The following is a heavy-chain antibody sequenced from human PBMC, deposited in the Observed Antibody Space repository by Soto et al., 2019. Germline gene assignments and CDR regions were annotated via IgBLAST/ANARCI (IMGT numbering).Heavy chain of an antibody. CDR3: ARRGDFVGYYDSSGYYYYYYGMDV. V-gene: IGHV1-69*13. CDR2: IIPIFGTA. D-gene: IGHD3-22*01. CDR1: GGTFSSYA. J-gene: IGHJ6*02. Sequence: ASVKVSCKASGGTFSSYAISWVRQAPGQGLEWMGGIIPIFGTANYAQKFQGRVTITADESTSTAYMELSSLRSEDTAVYYCARRGDFVGYYDSSGYYYYYYGMDVWGQGTTVTVSS.